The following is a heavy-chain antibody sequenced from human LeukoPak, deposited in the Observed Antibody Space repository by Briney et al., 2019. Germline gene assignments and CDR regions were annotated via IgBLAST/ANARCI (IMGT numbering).Heavy chain of an antibody. D-gene: IGHD3-9*01. V-gene: IGHV4-34*01. CDR2: INHSGST. CDR3: ARLHHHHGTRYFDWLPRDDY. Sequence: PSETLSLTCAVYGGSFSGYYWSWIRQPPGKGLEWIGEINHSGSTNYNPSLKSRVTISVDTSKNQFSLKLSSVTAADTAVYYCARLHHHHGTRYFDWLPRDDYWGQGTLVTVSS. CDR1: GGSFSGYY. J-gene: IGHJ4*02.